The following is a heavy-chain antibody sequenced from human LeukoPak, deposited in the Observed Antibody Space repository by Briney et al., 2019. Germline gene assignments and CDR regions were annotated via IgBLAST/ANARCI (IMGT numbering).Heavy chain of an antibody. D-gene: IGHD2-15*01. Sequence: GGSLRLSRAASGFTFYNYGMSWVRQRPGKGLEWVSGINTNGGNTGYADSVKGRFTISRDNAKNSLYLQMNSLRVEDTAVYYCARGFGSRFFNDWGQGTLVTVSS. CDR2: INTNGGNT. J-gene: IGHJ4*02. V-gene: IGHV3-20*04. CDR1: GFTFYNYG. CDR3: ARGFGSRFFND.